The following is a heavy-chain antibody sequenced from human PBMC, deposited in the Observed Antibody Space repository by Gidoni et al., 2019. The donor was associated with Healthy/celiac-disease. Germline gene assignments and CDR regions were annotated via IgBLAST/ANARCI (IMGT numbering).Heavy chain of an antibody. CDR3: ARQYCSSTSCYGLRAFDI. V-gene: IGHV4-38-2*01. J-gene: IGHJ3*02. CDR1: GYSISSVSY. Sequence: QVHLQESGPGLVKPSETLSLTCAVSGYSISSVSYWGWIRQPPGKGREWIGSIYHSGSTYYNPSLKSRVTISVDTSKNQFSLKLSSVTAADTAVYYCARQYCSSTSCYGLRAFDIWGQGTMVTVSS. D-gene: IGHD2-2*01. CDR2: IYHSGST.